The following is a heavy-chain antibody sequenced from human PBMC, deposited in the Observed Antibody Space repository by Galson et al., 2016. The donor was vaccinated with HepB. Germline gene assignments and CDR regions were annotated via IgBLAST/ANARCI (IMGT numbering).Heavy chain of an antibody. J-gene: IGHJ6*04. CDR1: GFYFSTYA. D-gene: IGHD3-10*01. V-gene: IGHV3-30-3*01. Sequence: SLRLSCAASGFYFSTYAMYWVRQAPGKGLEWVAVITNDGSNKYYGDSVKGRFTISKDNSKNTLYLQMNSLRGEDTAVYYCARHRIGAYYGMDVWGKGTTVTVSS. CDR3: ARHRIGAYYGMDV. CDR2: ITNDGSNK.